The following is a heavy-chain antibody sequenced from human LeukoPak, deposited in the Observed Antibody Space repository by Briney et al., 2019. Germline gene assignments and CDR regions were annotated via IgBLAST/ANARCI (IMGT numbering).Heavy chain of an antibody. J-gene: IGHJ4*02. V-gene: IGHV3-64*01. CDR1: GFTFRTFA. D-gene: IGHD6-19*01. CDR2: ISSSGSST. Sequence: GGSLRLSCAASGFTFRTFAMHWVRQAPGKGLEYVSGISSSGSSTYYGNSVKGRFTISRDNSKNTLYPQMGSLRAEDMAVYYCARGGYNSGWSTFDYWGQGTLVTVSS. CDR3: ARGGYNSGWSTFDY.